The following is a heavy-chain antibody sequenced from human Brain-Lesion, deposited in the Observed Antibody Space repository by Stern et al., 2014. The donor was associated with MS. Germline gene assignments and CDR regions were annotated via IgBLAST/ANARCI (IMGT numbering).Heavy chain of an antibody. CDR2: FDPEDGET. V-gene: IGHV1-24*01. Sequence: VQLLESGAEVKKPGDSVKVSCKVSGYTLTELSMHWVRQAPRKGLEWMGGFDPEDGETIYAQKFQGRVTMTEDTSTDTAYMELSSLRSEDTAVYYCATLSPGAGGNYYRHFDYWGQGTLVTVSS. CDR3: ATLSPGAGGNYYRHFDY. CDR1: GYTLTELS. D-gene: IGHD1-26*01. J-gene: IGHJ4*02.